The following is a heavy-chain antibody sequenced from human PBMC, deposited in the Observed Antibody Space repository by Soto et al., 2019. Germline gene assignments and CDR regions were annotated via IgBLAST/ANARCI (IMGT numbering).Heavy chain of an antibody. J-gene: IGHJ4*02. D-gene: IGHD2-15*01. Sequence: EVQLVESGGGLVKPGGSLRLSCAASGFTFSTYSMNWVRQAPGKGPEWVSDITTSSSYRFYADSVKGRFTISRDDAKNSLYLYMNSLRDEDTGVYYCARDLGVAVANLTLDYWGQGTLVTVSS. CDR2: ITTSSSYR. V-gene: IGHV3-21*01. CDR3: ARDLGVAVANLTLDY. CDR1: GFTFSTYS.